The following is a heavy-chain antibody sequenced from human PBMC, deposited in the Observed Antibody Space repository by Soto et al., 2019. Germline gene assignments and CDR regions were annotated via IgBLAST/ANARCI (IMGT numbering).Heavy chain of an antibody. D-gene: IGHD6-13*01. CDR1: GGSISSYY. J-gene: IGHJ4*02. CDR2: IYYSGST. Sequence: SETLSLTCTVSGGSISSYYWSWIRQPPGKGLEWIGYIYYSGSTNYNPSLKSRVTISVDTSKNQFSLKLSSVTAADTAVYYCAREGIAAAGTFPRPLDYWGQGALVTVSS. CDR3: AREGIAAAGTFPRPLDY. V-gene: IGHV4-59*01.